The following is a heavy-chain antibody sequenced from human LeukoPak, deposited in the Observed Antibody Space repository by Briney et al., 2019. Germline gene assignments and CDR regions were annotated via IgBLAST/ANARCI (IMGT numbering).Heavy chain of an antibody. CDR1: GFTFSNAW. V-gene: IGHV3-15*01. Sequence: PGGSLRLSCAASGFTFSNAWMSWVRQAPGKGLEWVGRIKSKTDGGTTDYAAPVKGRFTISRDDSKNTLYLQMNSLKTEDTAVYYCTAQRWLQLGLIDYWGQGTLVTVSS. J-gene: IGHJ4*02. CDR3: TAQRWLQLGLIDY. CDR2: IKSKTDGGTT. D-gene: IGHD5-24*01.